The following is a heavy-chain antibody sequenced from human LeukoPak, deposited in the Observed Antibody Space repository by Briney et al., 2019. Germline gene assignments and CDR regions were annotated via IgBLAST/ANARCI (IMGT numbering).Heavy chain of an antibody. Sequence: ASVKVSCKASGYTFTGYYMHWVRQAPGQGLEWMGWINPNSGGTNYAQKFQGRVTMTRDTSISTAYMELSRLRSDDTAVYYCARESMVRGVSRSFDYWGQGNLVTVSS. CDR1: GYTFTGYY. J-gene: IGHJ4*02. CDR2: INPNSGGT. V-gene: IGHV1-2*02. D-gene: IGHD3-10*01. CDR3: ARESMVRGVSRSFDY.